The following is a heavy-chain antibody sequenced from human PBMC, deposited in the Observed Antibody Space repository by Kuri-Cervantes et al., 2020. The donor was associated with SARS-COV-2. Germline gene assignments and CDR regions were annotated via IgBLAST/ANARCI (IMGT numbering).Heavy chain of an antibody. J-gene: IGHJ4*02. Sequence: LSLTCAASGFTIGSYWMTWVRQAPGKGLEWVANIKPDESEKYYVESVKGRFTLSRDNAKNMLFLQVNSLRAEDTAVYYCVRDGDHWNFDYWGQGTLVTVSS. CDR1: GFTIGSYW. CDR2: IKPDESEK. V-gene: IGHV3-7*01. D-gene: IGHD1-1*01. CDR3: VRDGDHWNFDY.